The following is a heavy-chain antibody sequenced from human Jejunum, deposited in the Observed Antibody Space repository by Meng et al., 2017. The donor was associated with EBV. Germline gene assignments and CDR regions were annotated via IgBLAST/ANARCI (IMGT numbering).Heavy chain of an antibody. Sequence: ELRESGVGVVRPGGSWRLFCVAYGFTLEGYGRNWVRQVRGKGLEWVATINWDGRRTGYADSVKGRFTISRDNAKNSLYLQMNSLRAEDTALYHCARDKRGAGYCHDYWGQGTLVTVSS. CDR2: INWDGRRT. CDR1: GFTLEGYG. CDR3: ARDKRGAGYCHDY. V-gene: IGHV3-20*01. D-gene: IGHD2-2*03. J-gene: IGHJ4*02.